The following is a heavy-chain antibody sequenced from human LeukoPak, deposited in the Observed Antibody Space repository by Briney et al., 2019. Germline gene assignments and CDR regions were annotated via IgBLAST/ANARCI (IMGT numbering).Heavy chain of an antibody. J-gene: IGHJ6*03. CDR2: ISSSGDTT. V-gene: IGHV3-48*01. D-gene: IGHD7-27*01. Sequence: GGSLRLSCAASGFTFSSYSMNWVRQAPGKGLEWVSYISSSGDTTYYADSVKGRFTISRDNAKNSLYLQMNSLRAEDTAVYYCARDPGDYYYHYMDVWGKGTTVTVSS. CDR3: ARDPGDYYYHYMDV. CDR1: GFTFSSYS.